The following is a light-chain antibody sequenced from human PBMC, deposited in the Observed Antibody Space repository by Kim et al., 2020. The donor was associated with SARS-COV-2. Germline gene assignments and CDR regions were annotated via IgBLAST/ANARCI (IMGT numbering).Light chain of an antibody. V-gene: IGKV3-15*01. CDR2: GTS. CDR3: QQYNDWPSLT. J-gene: IGKJ4*01. Sequence: VSIRERATLSCRASPSVSSNVGWDQQKPGQPPRLLMYGTSIRATGIPARVSGSWSGTQYTLTISSVQSEDFAIYYCQQYNDWPSLTFGGGTKLEI. CDR1: PSVSSN.